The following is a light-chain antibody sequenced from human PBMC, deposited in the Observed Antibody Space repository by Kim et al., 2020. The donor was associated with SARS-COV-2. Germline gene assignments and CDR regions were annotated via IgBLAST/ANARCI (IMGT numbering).Light chain of an antibody. CDR3: SSYTSSSTLV. Sequence: GQSITISCTGTSSDVGDYDYVSWYQQHPGKAPKLMIYDVSNRPSGVSKRFSGSKSGNTAYLTISGLQAEDEADYYCSSYTSSSTLVFGGGTQLTVL. V-gene: IGLV2-14*03. J-gene: IGLJ3*02. CDR2: DVS. CDR1: SSDVGDYDY.